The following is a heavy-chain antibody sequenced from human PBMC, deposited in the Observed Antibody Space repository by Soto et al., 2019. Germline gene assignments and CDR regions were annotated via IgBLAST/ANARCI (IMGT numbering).Heavy chain of an antibody. J-gene: IGHJ5*02. CDR1: GFTFSDYS. Sequence: EVHVVESGGGLVQPGGSLRLSCAASGFTFSDYSMNWVRQAPGKGLEWVSYISTTSSPIYYADSVRGRFTISRDDAKNSLYLQLNSLRDEDTAVYYCARDVFPGIAVPGTWFDPWGHGTLVTVSS. CDR2: ISTTSSPI. V-gene: IGHV3-48*02. D-gene: IGHD6-19*01. CDR3: ARDVFPGIAVPGTWFDP.